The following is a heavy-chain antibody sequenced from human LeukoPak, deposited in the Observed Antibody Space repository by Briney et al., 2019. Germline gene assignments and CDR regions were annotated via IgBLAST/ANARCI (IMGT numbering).Heavy chain of an antibody. Sequence: GGPLRLSCAASGFTFSSYWMHWVRQVPNQGLMWVSRINSDETISEYVDSVNGRFTISRDNAKNTLYLQMNSLRAEDTAVYFCLYGGYFQHWGQGTLVTVSS. J-gene: IGHJ1*01. CDR2: INSDETIS. V-gene: IGHV3-74*01. CDR3: LYGGYFQH. D-gene: IGHD3-16*01. CDR1: GFTFSSYW.